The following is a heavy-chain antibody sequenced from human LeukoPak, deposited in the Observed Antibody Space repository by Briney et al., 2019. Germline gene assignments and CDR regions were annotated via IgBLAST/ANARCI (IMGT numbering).Heavy chain of an antibody. J-gene: IGHJ2*01. CDR1: GFTFSSYS. CDR2: ISGSGGST. CDR3: AKSQVAAAFDWYFDL. V-gene: IGHV3-23*01. Sequence: GGSLRLSCAASGFTFSSYSMNWVRQAPGKGLEWVSAISGSGGSTYYADSVKGRFTISRDNSKNTLYLQMNSLRAEDTAVYYCAKSQVAAAFDWYFDLWGRGTLVTVSS. D-gene: IGHD6-13*01.